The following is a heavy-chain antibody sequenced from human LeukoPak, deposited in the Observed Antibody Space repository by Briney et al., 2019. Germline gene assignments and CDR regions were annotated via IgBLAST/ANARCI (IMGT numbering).Heavy chain of an antibody. V-gene: IGHV3-23*01. J-gene: IGHJ4*02. Sequence: GGSLRLSCAASGFTFSSYAMSWVRQAPGKGLERVSAISGSGGSTYYADSVKGRFTISRDNFKNTLYLQMNSLRAEDTAVYYCAKDLSGCYKSVDYWGQGTLVTVSS. D-gene: IGHD1-26*01. CDR3: AKDLSGCYKSVDY. CDR1: GFTFSSYA. CDR2: ISGSGGST.